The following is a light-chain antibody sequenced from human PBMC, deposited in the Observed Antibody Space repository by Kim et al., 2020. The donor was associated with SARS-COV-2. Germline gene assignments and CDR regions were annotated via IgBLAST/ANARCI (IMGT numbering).Light chain of an antibody. CDR2: SAS. CDR1: QSISLY. CDR3: QQSYSTPRA. J-gene: IGKJ4*01. V-gene: IGKV1-39*01. Sequence: ASVGDRVTIPCRASQSISLYLHWYQQKPGQAPNLLIYSASSLQSGVPSRFSGSGSGTDFTLSISNLQFEDFATYFCQQSYSTPRAFGGGTKVDIK.